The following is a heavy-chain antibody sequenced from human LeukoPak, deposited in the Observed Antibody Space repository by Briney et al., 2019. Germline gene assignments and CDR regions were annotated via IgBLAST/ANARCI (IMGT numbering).Heavy chain of an antibody. J-gene: IGHJ3*02. CDR3: ATYSTGFDI. D-gene: IGHD6-19*01. Sequence: LSETLSLTCAVYGGSFSDYYWTWIRQPPGKGLEWIGEINHRGSTHYNPSLNSRVTISVDTSKKQFSLKLSSVAAADTAVYYCATYSTGFDIWGQGTVVTVSS. CDR2: INHRGST. CDR1: GGSFSDYY. V-gene: IGHV4-34*01.